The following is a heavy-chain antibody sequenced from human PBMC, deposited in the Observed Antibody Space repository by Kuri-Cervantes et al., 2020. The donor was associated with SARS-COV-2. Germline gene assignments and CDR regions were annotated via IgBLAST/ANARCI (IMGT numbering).Heavy chain of an antibody. Sequence: GGSLRLSCEAFGFTFSNYAMSWVRQAPGKGLEWVSAISGSGGSTYYADSVKGRFTISRDNSKNTLYLQMNSLRAEDTAVYYCAKDSYRPITMIVVVIDAFDIWGQGTMVTVSS. J-gene: IGHJ3*02. CDR1: GFTFSNYA. CDR3: AKDSYRPITMIVVVIDAFDI. D-gene: IGHD3-22*01. V-gene: IGHV3-23*01. CDR2: ISGSGGST.